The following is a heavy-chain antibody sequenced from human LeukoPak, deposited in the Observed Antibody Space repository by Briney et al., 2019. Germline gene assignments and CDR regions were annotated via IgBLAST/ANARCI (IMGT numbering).Heavy chain of an antibody. CDR3: AKIPVIVGATPVYFDY. J-gene: IGHJ4*02. CDR1: GFTFSDYF. D-gene: IGHD1-26*01. CDR2: ISSSGSTI. Sequence: GGSLRLSCAASGFTFSDYFMGWIRQAPGKGLEWVSYISSSGSTIYYADSVKGRFTISRDNAKNSLYLQMNSLRAEDTAVYYCAKIPVIVGATPVYFDYWGQGTLVTVSS. V-gene: IGHV3-11*01.